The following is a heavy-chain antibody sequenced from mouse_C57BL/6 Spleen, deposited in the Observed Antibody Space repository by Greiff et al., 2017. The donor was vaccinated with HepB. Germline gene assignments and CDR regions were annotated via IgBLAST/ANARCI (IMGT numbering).Heavy chain of an antibody. D-gene: IGHD1-1*01. CDR1: GFTFTDYY. CDR3: ARYPYYYGSSYDWYFDV. J-gene: IGHJ1*03. V-gene: IGHV7-3*01. CDR2: IRNKANGYTT. Sequence: VQLKESGGGLVQPGGSLSLSCAASGFTFTDYYMSWVRQPPGKALEWLGFIRNKANGYTTEYSASVKGRFTISRDNSQSILYLQMNALRAEDSATYYCARYPYYYGSSYDWYFDVWGTGTTVTVSS.